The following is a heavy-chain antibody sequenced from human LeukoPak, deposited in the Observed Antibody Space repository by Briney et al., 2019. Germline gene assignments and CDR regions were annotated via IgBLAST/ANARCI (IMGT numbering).Heavy chain of an antibody. Sequence: SETLSPTCTVSGGSISSSSYYWGWIRQPPGKGLEWIGSIYYSGSTYYNPSLKSRVTISVDTSKNQFSLKLSSVTAADTAVYYCARLYGYDYWGQGTLVTVSS. CDR2: IYYSGST. CDR1: GGSISSSSYY. CDR3: ARLYGYDY. V-gene: IGHV4-39*01. D-gene: IGHD5-24*01. J-gene: IGHJ4*02.